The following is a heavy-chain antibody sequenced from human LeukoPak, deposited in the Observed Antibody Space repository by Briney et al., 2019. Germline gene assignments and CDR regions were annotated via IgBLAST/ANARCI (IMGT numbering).Heavy chain of an antibody. D-gene: IGHD5-18*01. CDR2: PNPNSLGT. CDR1: LYTSTGYY. Sequence: ASPKVSSEASLYTSTGYYVHWGPQAPGQGLWWMGWPNPNSLGTNYAQKFQGRVTMTRDTSISTAYMELSRLRSDDTAVYYCARAEQLWFSYYYYYYMEVWGKGTTVTVSS. CDR3: ARAEQLWFSYYYYYYMEV. J-gene: IGHJ6*03. V-gene: IGHV1-2*02.